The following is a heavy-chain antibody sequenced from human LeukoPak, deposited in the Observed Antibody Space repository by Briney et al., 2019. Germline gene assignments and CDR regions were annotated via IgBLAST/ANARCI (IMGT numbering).Heavy chain of an antibody. CDR1: GFIFRDFG. J-gene: IGHJ5*02. D-gene: IGHD3-16*01. CDR3: AKDNYGGVYAS. CDR2: ISDVVAHT. Sequence: GESLRLSCAASGFIFRDFGMSSIRQAPGKGLEWVSHISDVVAHTWYADSVKGRFIISRDNSNNRVFLQMNSLRPEDTALYYCAKDNYGGVYASWGQGTLVTVSS. V-gene: IGHV3-23*01.